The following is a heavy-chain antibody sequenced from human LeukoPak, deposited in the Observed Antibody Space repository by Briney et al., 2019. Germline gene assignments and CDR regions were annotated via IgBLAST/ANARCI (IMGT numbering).Heavy chain of an antibody. Sequence: GGSLRLSCAASGFTFSSYGMHWVRQAPGKGLEWVALIWYDGSNKYYAASVKGRLTISRDNSKNTLSLQMNSLRAEDTAVYYCARGYYYDSSAQTEYYFDYWGQGTLVTVSS. D-gene: IGHD3-22*01. CDR1: GFTFSSYG. V-gene: IGHV3-33*01. CDR3: ARGYYYDSSAQTEYYFDY. J-gene: IGHJ4*02. CDR2: IWYDGSNK.